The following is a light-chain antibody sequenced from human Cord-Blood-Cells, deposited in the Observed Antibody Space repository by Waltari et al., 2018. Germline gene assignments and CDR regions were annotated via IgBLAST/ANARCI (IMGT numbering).Light chain of an antibody. CDR1: QSVSIN. CDR3: QQYNNWSPLT. J-gene: IGKJ4*01. CDR2: GAS. V-gene: IGKV3-15*01. Sequence: EIVMTQSPATLSVSPGERATLYCRASQSVSINLARYQHKPCQAPRLLIYGASTRATGIPARFSGSGSGTEFTLTISSLQSEDFAVYYCQQYNNWSPLTFGGGTKVEIK.